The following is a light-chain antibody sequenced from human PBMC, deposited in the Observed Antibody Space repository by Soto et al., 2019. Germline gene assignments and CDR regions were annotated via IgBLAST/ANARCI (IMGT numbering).Light chain of an antibody. CDR2: EVS. CDR1: SSDVGGYNY. J-gene: IGLJ2*01. V-gene: IGLV2-14*01. Sequence: QSALTQPASVSGSPGQSITISCTGTSSDVGGYNYVSWYQQHPGKAPKLMIYEVSNRPSGVSNRFSGSKSGNTASLTISGLQAEDEADDSGSSYTRSSTLVLRGGTTLPVL. CDR3: SSYTRSSTLV.